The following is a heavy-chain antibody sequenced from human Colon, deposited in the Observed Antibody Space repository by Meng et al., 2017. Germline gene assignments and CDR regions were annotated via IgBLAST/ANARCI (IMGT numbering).Heavy chain of an antibody. CDR1: GYSFTSYW. CDR2: IYPGDSDT. Sequence: KVSCKGSGYSFTSYWIGWVRQIPGKGLEWMGVIYPGDSDTRYSPSFQGQVTISANKSISTAYLQWSSLKASDTAMYYCARLHGSGSYQYFDYWGQGTLVTVSS. CDR3: ARLHGSGSYQYFDY. J-gene: IGHJ4*02. V-gene: IGHV5-51*01. D-gene: IGHD3-10*01.